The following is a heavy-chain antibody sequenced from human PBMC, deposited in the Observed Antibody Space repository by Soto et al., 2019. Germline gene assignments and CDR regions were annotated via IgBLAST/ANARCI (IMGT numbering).Heavy chain of an antibody. V-gene: IGHV3-23*01. J-gene: IGHJ6*02. CDR3: AKDTSSNRHTNHYYYYYGMGV. CDR1: GFTFSSYA. CDR2: ISGSGGST. D-gene: IGHD2-2*01. Sequence: GGSLRLSCAASGFTFSSYAMSWVRQAPGKGLEWVSAISGSGGSTYYADSVKGRFTISRDNSKNTLYLQMNSLRAEDTAVYYCAKDTSSNRHTNHYYYYYGMGVWGQGTTVTVSS.